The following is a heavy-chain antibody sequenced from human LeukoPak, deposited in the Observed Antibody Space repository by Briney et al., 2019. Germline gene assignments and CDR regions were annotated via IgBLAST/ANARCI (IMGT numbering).Heavy chain of an antibody. CDR1: GGTFSSYA. Sequence: SVKVSCKASGGTFSSYAISWVRQAPGQGLEWMGRIIPIFGTANYAQKFQGRVTITTDESTSTAYMELSSLRSEDTAVYYCARRQAQLWSNYYFDYWGQGTLVTVSS. CDR2: IIPIFGTA. J-gene: IGHJ4*02. D-gene: IGHD5-18*01. CDR3: ARRQAQLWSNYYFDY. V-gene: IGHV1-69*05.